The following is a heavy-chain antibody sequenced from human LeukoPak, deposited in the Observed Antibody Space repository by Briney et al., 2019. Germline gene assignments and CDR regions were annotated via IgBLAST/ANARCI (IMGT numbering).Heavy chain of an antibody. CDR3: ARDRVVVTSNYFDY. V-gene: IGHV4-59*01. CDR1: GGSISSYF. CDR2: IYYSGST. D-gene: IGHD3-22*01. Sequence: SETLSLTCTVSGGSISSYFWSWIRQPPGKGVEWIGYIYYSGSTNYNPSLKSRVTISVDTSKNQFSLKVNSVTAADTAVYYCARDRVVVTSNYFDYWGQGTLVTVSS. J-gene: IGHJ4*02.